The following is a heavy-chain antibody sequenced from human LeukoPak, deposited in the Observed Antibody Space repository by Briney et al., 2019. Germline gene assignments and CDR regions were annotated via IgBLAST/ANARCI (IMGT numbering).Heavy chain of an antibody. V-gene: IGHV4-34*01. D-gene: IGHD3-16*02. Sequence: PSETLSLTCAVYGGSFSGYYWSWIRQPPGKGLEWIGEINHSGSTNYNPSLKSRVTISVDTSKNQFSLKLSSVTAADTAVYYCGRGQSNRYYDYVWGSYRPHGLDYWGQGTLVTVSS. CDR2: INHSGST. CDR3: GRGQSNRYYDYVWGSYRPHGLDY. CDR1: GGSFSGYY. J-gene: IGHJ4*02.